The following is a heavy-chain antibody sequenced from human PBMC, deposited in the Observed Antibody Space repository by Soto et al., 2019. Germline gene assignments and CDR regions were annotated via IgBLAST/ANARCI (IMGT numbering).Heavy chain of an antibody. J-gene: IGHJ4*02. CDR2: IYYSGST. Sequence: SETLSLTCTVSGGSISSGDNYWSWIRQPPGKGLEWIGYIYYSGSTSYNPSLKSRVTISVDTSKNQFSLRLSSVTAAATAVYYCVRYYYYDSSGYSHYFDYWGQGTLVTV. V-gene: IGHV4-30-4*01. CDR1: GGSISSGDNY. D-gene: IGHD3-22*01. CDR3: VRYYYYDSSGYSHYFDY.